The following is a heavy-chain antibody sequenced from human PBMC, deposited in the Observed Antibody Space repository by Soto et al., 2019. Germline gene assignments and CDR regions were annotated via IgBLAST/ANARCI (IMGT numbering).Heavy chain of an antibody. V-gene: IGHV3-48*02. Sequence: EVQLVESGGGLVQPGGSLRLSCAASGFTFCSYSMNWVRQAPGKGLEWVSYISSSSSTIYYADSVKGRFTISRDNAKNSLYLQMNSLRDEDTAVYYCARGRDYYGSGYYFDYWGQGTLVTVSS. CDR1: GFTFCSYS. CDR3: ARGRDYYGSGYYFDY. CDR2: ISSSSSTI. J-gene: IGHJ4*02. D-gene: IGHD3-10*01.